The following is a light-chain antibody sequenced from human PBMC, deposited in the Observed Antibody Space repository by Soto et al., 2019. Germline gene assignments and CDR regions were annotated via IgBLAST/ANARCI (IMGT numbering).Light chain of an antibody. V-gene: IGLV2-23*01. CDR3: SSYAGSATLV. CDR1: SSDVGSYNL. Sequence: QSALTQPASVSRSPGQSITISCTGTSSDVGSYNLVSWYQHHPGKAPKLMIYEDNKRPSGVSNRFSGSKSGNTASLTISGLQAEDETVYYCSSYAGSATLVFGGGTKLTVL. CDR2: EDN. J-gene: IGLJ3*02.